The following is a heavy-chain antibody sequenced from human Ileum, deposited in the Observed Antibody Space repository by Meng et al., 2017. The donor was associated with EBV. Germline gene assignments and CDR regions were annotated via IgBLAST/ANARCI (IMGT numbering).Heavy chain of an antibody. V-gene: IGHV4-4*02. Sequence: VQLEDCGCERLQPLGNICLNCCVSGGFMRCRNGWSWGPPSPGTGLEWIGEHYPSGRTKYNTSLKSRVTITVDKSKNQFSLNLSSVTAADKAVYYCARVGQWLPIGYWGQGTLVTVSS. D-gene: IGHD6-19*01. CDR1: GGFMRCRNG. CDR2: HYPSGRT. CDR3: ARVGQWLPIGY. J-gene: IGHJ4*02.